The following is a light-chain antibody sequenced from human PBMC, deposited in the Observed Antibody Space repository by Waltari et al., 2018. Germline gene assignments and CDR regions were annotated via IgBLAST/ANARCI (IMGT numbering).Light chain of an antibody. CDR1: SNDVGGFNS. CDR3: SSQSSNDVVL. Sequence: QSALTHPASVSGSPGQSVTIFCAGTSNDVGGFNSVSWYQEHPGQAPRVIIYDVSDRPSGVSDRFSGSKSGNTASLTISGLQAEDEADYYCSSQSSNDVVLFGGGTKLTVL. J-gene: IGLJ2*01. CDR2: DVS. V-gene: IGLV2-14*01.